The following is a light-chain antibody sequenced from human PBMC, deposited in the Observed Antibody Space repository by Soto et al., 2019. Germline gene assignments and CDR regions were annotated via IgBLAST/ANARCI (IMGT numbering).Light chain of an antibody. CDR3: QQYGDSRT. CDR1: QGVSSRF. J-gene: IGKJ1*01. Sequence: EIVLTQSPGTLSLSPGERATLSCRASQGVSSRFLAWYQQKPGQAPRLLIYGASSRATGIPDRFSGSGSGTDFTLTISRLEPEDFALYYCQQYGDSRTFGQGTKVEIK. V-gene: IGKV3-20*01. CDR2: GAS.